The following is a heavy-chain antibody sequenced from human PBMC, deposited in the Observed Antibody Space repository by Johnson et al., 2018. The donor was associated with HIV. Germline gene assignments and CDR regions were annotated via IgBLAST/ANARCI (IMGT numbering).Heavy chain of an antibody. V-gene: IGHV3-13*01. CDR3: ARTRSGSFPHSDPFDT. CDR1: GFTFRSYD. CDR2: IGTISDT. D-gene: IGHD1-26*01. J-gene: IGHJ3*02. Sequence: VQLVESGGGVVQPGRSLRLSCAASGFTFRSYDMHWVRQVTGKGLEWVSAIGTISDTFYPDSVKGRFTISRDNAKNSLYLQMNSLKAGDTAVYYCARTRSGSFPHSDPFDTWGQGTMVTVSS.